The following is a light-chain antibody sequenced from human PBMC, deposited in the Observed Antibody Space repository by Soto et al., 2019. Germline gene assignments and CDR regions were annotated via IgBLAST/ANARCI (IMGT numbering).Light chain of an antibody. CDR2: DAS. J-gene: IGKJ1*01. CDR3: QQYKSYAWT. V-gene: IGKV1-5*01. CDR1: QTITRW. Sequence: DIPMTQSPSTLYASVGDRVTITCRASQTITRWMAWYQQKPGKAPKLLIYDASTLESGVPSRFSGSRSGTEFPLTISSLQHEECATCYCQQYKSYAWTVGQGTKVELK.